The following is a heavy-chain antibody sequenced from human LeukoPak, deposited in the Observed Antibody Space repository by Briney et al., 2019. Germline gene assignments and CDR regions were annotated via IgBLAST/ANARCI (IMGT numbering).Heavy chain of an antibody. CDR2: ISSDGSST. Sequence: QPGRSLRLSCAASGFTFSDYWMHWVRQAPGKGLVWLSRISSDGSSTNYADSVKGRFTISRDNAKNTLYLQMNSLRAEDTAVYYCARDYGEGGYYFDYWGQGTLVTVSS. CDR3: ARDYGEGGYYFDY. D-gene: IGHD4-17*01. J-gene: IGHJ4*02. V-gene: IGHV3-74*01. CDR1: GFTFSDYW.